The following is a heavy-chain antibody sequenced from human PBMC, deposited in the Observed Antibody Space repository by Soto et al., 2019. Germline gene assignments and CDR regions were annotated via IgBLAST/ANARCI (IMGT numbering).Heavy chain of an antibody. CDR3: ATSSGSAYGLDV. J-gene: IGHJ6*02. CDR2: IYHTGTT. Sequence: LFLTCAVSSGSISTTNWYVWVRQPPGMGLEWIGEIYHTGTTTYNPSLKSRLTMSVDTSKNQFSLRLSFVTAADTAVYYCATSSGSAYGLDVWGPGATVTVSS. D-gene: IGHD3-10*01. CDR1: SGSISTTNW. V-gene: IGHV4-4*02.